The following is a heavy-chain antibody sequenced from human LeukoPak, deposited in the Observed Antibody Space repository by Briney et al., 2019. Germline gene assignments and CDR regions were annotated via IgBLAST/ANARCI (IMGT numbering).Heavy chain of an antibody. CDR2: IYYSGST. CDR1: GVSISSSSYY. J-gene: IGHJ4*02. CDR3: ARLLSTTLYSSSSGSGTYFDY. V-gene: IGHV4-39*07. Sequence: SETLSLTCTVSGVSISSSSYYWGWIRQPPGKGLEWIGTIYYSGSTYYNPSLKSRVTISVDTSKNQFSLKLSSVTAADTAVLYCARLLSTTLYSSSSGSGTYFDYWGQGILVTVSS. D-gene: IGHD6-6*01.